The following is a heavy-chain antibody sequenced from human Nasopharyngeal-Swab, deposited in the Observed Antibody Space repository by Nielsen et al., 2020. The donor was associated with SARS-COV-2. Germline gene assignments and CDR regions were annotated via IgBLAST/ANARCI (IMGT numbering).Heavy chain of an antibody. Sequence: GESLTISCSASGFIFKNYAMNWVRQAPGRGLEWVSALSGADDSTKYADSVKGRFTISRDNSKNTLDLQMNSLRAEDTDMYYCAKDRDSGDDSGEYYHYYGMDVWGQGTRVTVS. V-gene: IGHV3-23*01. D-gene: IGHD5-12*01. CDR3: AKDRDSGDDSGEYYHYYGMDV. CDR1: GFIFKNYA. CDR2: LSGADDST. J-gene: IGHJ6*02.